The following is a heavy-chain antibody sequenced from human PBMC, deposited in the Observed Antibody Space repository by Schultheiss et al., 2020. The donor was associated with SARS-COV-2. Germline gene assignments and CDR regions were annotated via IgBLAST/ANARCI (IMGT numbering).Heavy chain of an antibody. CDR1: GFTFSSYA. CDR3: AKDPRGYDSSGWYYFDY. V-gene: IGHV3-23*01. Sequence: GGSLRLSCEASGFTFSSYAMSWVRQAPGKGLEWVSAISGSGGGTYYADSVKGRFTISRDNSKNTLYLQMNSLSAEDTAVYYCAKDPRGYDSSGWYYFDYWGQGTLGTVSS. D-gene: IGHD6-19*01. J-gene: IGHJ4*02. CDR2: ISGSGGGT.